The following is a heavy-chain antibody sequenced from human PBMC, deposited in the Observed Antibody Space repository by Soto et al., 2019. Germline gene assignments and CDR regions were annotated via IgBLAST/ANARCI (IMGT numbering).Heavy chain of an antibody. V-gene: IGHV1-8*01. CDR2: MNPDSGNT. CDR3: ARGRFRRTWFDP. Sequence: QVQLVQSGAEVKKPGASVKVSCKASGYTFTNYDIHWVRQATGQGLEWMGWMNPDSGNTGQSKQFQGRVTMTRDTSIRTADMELSSLRSEVTAVYYCARGRFRRTWFDPWGQGTLVTVSS. J-gene: IGHJ5*02. CDR1: GYTFTNYD. D-gene: IGHD3-16*01.